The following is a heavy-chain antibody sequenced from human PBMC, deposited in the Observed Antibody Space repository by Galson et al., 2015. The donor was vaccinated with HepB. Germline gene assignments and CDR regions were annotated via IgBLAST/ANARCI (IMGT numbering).Heavy chain of an antibody. V-gene: IGHV3-11*06. Sequence: SLRLSCAASGFTFSDYYMSWIRQAPGKGLEWVSYISSSSSYTNYADSVKGRFTISRDNAKNSPYLQLNSLRSEDTAVYYCAREGRSGITIFPNRYYYLDVWGKGTTVTVSS. CDR2: ISSSSSYT. CDR1: GFTFSDYY. D-gene: IGHD3-3*01. J-gene: IGHJ6*03. CDR3: AREGRSGITIFPNRYYYLDV.